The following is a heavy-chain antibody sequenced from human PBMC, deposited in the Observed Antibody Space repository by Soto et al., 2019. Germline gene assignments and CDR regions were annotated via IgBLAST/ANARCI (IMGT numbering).Heavy chain of an antibody. CDR3: EKSPPPGSSYFWFDP. Sequence: EVQLLESGGGPVQPGGSLRLSCAASGFTFRNYAMNWVRQAPGKGLEWVSTIRGSGDTTYYADSVKGRFTISRDNSKDTLYLEMNSLRADDTAIYYCEKSPPPGSSYFWFDPWGQGTLVSVSS. D-gene: IGHD6-6*01. CDR1: GFTFRNYA. J-gene: IGHJ5*02. CDR2: IRGSGDTT. V-gene: IGHV3-23*01.